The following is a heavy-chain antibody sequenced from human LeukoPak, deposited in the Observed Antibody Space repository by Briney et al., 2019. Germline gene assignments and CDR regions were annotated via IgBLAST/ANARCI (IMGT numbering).Heavy chain of an antibody. CDR2: IYYTGKT. J-gene: IGHJ4*02. D-gene: IGHD3-10*01. Sequence: SETLSLTCTVSGDSVSNGNYYWSWLRQPPGKALEWIGYIYYTGKTYYNPSLEGRVTILVGTSRNHFSVKLSSVTAADTAVYYCARSQNYYGSGDYWSQGTLVTVSS. CDR3: ARSQNYYGSGDY. CDR1: GDSVSNGNYY. V-gene: IGHV4-61*03.